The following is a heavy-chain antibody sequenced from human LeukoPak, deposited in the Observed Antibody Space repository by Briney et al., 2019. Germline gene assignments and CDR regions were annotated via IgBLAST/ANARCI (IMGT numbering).Heavy chain of an antibody. V-gene: IGHV3-30*02. D-gene: IGHD6-6*01. CDR3: ARDHVHRFDY. J-gene: IGHJ4*02. CDR2: IRYDGSNK. Sequence: GGSLRLSCAASGFTFSSYGMHWVRQAPGKGLEWVAFIRYDGSNKYYADSVKGRFTISRDNSKNTLYLQMNSLRAEDTAVYYCARDHVHRFDYWGQGTLVTVSS. CDR1: GFTFSSYG.